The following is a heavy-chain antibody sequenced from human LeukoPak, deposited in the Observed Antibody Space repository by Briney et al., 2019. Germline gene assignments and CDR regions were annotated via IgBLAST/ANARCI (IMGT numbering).Heavy chain of an antibody. D-gene: IGHD2-2*02. Sequence: GASVKVSCKASGGTFSSYAISWVRQAPGQGLEWMGGIIPIFGTANYAQKFQGRVTITTDESTGTAYMELSSLRSEDTAVYYCARNLEASGYCSSTSCYRAFDPWGQGTLVTVSS. CDR1: GGTFSSYA. CDR3: ARNLEASGYCSSTSCYRAFDP. CDR2: IIPIFGTA. V-gene: IGHV1-69*05. J-gene: IGHJ5*02.